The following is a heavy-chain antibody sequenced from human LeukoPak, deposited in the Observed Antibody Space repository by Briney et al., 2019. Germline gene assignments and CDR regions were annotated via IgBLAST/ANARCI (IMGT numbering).Heavy chain of an antibody. V-gene: IGHV1-69*06. D-gene: IGHD2-15*01. CDR2: IIPIFGTA. CDR1: GYIFSDYT. CDR3: ARGSRVAALSY. Sequence: GASVKVSCKASGYIFSDYTMHWVRQAPGQGLEWMGGIIPIFGTANYAQKFQGRVTITADKSTSTAYMELSSLRSEDTAVYYCARGSRVAALSYWGQGTLVTVSS. J-gene: IGHJ4*02.